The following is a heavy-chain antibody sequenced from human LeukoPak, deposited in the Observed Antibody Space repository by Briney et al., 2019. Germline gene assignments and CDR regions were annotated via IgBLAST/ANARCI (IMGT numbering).Heavy chain of an antibody. CDR3: ARVTLAAAGIANYYGMDV. V-gene: IGHV1-18*01. D-gene: IGHD6-13*01. CDR2: ISAYNGNT. CDR1: GGTFSSYA. J-gene: IGHJ6*02. Sequence: ASVKVSCKASGGTFSSYAISWVRQAPGQGLEWMGWISAYNGNTNYAQKLQGRVTMTTDTSTSTAYMELRSLRSDDTAVYYCARVTLAAAGIANYYGMDVWGQGTTVTVSS.